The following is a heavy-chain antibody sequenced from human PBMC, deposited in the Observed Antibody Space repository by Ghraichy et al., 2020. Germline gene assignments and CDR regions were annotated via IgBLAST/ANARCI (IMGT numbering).Heavy chain of an antibody. CDR3: ARGFRVYCSSTSCYRGFDY. Sequence: GSLRLSCTVSGGSISSYYWSWIRQPAGKGLEWIGRIYTSGSTNYNPSLKSRVTMSVDTSKNQFSLKLSSVTAADTAVYYCARGFRVYCSSTSCYRGFDYWGQGTLVTVSS. V-gene: IGHV4-4*07. CDR1: GGSISSYY. J-gene: IGHJ4*02. D-gene: IGHD2-2*01. CDR2: IYTSGST.